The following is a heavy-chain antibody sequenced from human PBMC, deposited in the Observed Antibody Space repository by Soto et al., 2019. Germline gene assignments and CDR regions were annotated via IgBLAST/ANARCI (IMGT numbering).Heavy chain of an antibody. D-gene: IGHD2-2*01. V-gene: IGHV2-5*02. CDR2: VYWDDDK. CDR3: XXXXXXXASF. CDR1: GFSLSTRDVG. J-gene: IGHJ4*02. Sequence: QITLNESGPTLVKPTQTLTLTCTFSGFSLSTRDVGVGWIRQPPGEALEWLGVVYWDDDKTYRPSLKSRLTXXXXXXXXXXXXXXXXXXXXXXXXXXXXXXXXXXASFWGQGTLVTVSS.